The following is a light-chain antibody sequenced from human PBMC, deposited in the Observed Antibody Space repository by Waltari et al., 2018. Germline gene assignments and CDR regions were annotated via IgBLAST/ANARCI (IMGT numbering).Light chain of an antibody. CDR3: QKYESLPAT. Sequence: EIVLTQSPGTLSLSPGEKATLSCRASQSVGSYLVWYQQKQGQAPRLLIYHSSISATGIPDMFSGSWSGTDVSLTISRLEPEDFAVYYCQKYESLPATFGQGTKVEI. V-gene: IGKV3-20*01. CDR2: HSS. CDR1: QSVGSY. J-gene: IGKJ1*01.